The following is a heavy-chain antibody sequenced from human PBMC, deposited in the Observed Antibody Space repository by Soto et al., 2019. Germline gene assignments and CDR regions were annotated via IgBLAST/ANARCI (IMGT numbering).Heavy chain of an antibody. D-gene: IGHD6-6*01. J-gene: IGHJ4*02. V-gene: IGHV3-11*01. CDR3: ARQAARNYIDS. CDR2: IDSRGRTL. Sequence: AGGSLRLSCAASGFTFSDYSMSWIRQAPGKGLEWLAFIDSRGRTLSYADSVKGRFTISRDNAKNSLYLQMHSLRADDTAVYYCARQAARNYIDSWGQGDGVTVSS. CDR1: GFTFSDYS.